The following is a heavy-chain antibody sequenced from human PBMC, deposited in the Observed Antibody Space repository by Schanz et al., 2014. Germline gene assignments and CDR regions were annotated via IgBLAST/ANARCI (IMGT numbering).Heavy chain of an antibody. Sequence: DVQLLESGGGLVQPGGSLRLSCAASGFTFSSYAMSWVRQAPGKGLEWVSALSGSGGNTYYAGSVKGRFSISRDYSKNTLYLQMSSLRAEDTAIYYCAKLSSSGRLAGYFDYWGQGALVTVSS. J-gene: IGHJ4*02. V-gene: IGHV3-23*01. CDR1: GFTFSSYA. D-gene: IGHD6-19*01. CDR3: AKLSSSGRLAGYFDY. CDR2: LSGSGGNT.